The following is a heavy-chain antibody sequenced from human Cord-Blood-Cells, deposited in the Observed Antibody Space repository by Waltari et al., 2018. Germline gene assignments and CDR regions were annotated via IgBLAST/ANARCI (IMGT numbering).Heavy chain of an antibody. D-gene: IGHD6-6*01. CDR3: ARDLSLVAARPGYYYGMDV. Sequence: QVQLVQSGAEVKKPGSSVKVSCKASGGTFSSYAISWVRPAPGQGLEWMGGIIPIFGTANYAQKFQGRVTITADESTSTAYMELSSLRSEDTAVYYCARDLSLVAARPGYYYGMDVWGQGTTVTVSS. CDR2: IIPIFGTA. J-gene: IGHJ6*02. V-gene: IGHV1-69*01. CDR1: GGTFSSYA.